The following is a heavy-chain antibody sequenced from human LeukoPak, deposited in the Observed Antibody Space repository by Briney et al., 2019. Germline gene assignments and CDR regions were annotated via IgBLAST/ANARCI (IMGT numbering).Heavy chain of an antibody. V-gene: IGHV3-21*01. Sequence: GGSLRLSCAASGFTFSSYIMNWVRQAPGKGLEWVSSISSSSNYIYYADSVKGRFTISRDNAKNSLYLQMNSLSAEDTAVYYCARDLEYTTSSGDYWGQGTLVIVSS. CDR1: GFTFSSYI. J-gene: IGHJ4*02. CDR3: ARDLEYTTSSGDY. CDR2: ISSSSNYI. D-gene: IGHD6-6*01.